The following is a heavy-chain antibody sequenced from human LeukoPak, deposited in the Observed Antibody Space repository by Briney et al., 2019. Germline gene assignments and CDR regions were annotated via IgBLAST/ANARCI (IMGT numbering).Heavy chain of an antibody. V-gene: IGHV3-23*01. Sequence: GGSLRLSCAASGFTFSSYAMSWVRPAPGKGLEWVSAISGSGGSTYYADSVKGRFTISRDNSKNTLYLQMNSLRAEDTAVYYCAKLDADIVVVPAASDPWGQGTLVTVSS. D-gene: IGHD2-2*01. CDR2: ISGSGGST. J-gene: IGHJ5*02. CDR3: AKLDADIVVVPAASDP. CDR1: GFTFSSYA.